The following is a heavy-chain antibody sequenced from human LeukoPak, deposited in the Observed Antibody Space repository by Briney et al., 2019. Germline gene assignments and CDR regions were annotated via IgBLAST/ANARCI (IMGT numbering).Heavy chain of an antibody. D-gene: IGHD3-9*01. CDR2: ISAYNGNT. V-gene: IGHV1-18*01. CDR1: GYTFTSYG. CDR3: ARDLRYFDWLSMGSFSGFDY. Sequence: GASVKVSCKASGYTFTSYGISWVRQAPGQGLEWMGWISAYNGNTNYAQKLQGRVTMTTDTSTSTAYMELRSLRSDDTAVYYCARDLRYFDWLSMGSFSGFDYWGQGTLVTVSS. J-gene: IGHJ4*02.